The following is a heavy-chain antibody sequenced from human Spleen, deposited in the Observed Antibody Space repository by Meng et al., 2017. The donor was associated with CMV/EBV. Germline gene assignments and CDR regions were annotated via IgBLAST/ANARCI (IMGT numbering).Heavy chain of an antibody. D-gene: IGHD1-26*01. CDR2: IKSKTDGGTT. CDR3: TTEPGGSYEDAFDI. V-gene: IGHV3-15*01. CDR1: GFTFSSYA. J-gene: IGHJ3*02. Sequence: GESLKISCAASGFTFSSYAMSWVRQAPGKGLEWVGRIKSKTDGGTTDYAAPVKGRFTISRDDSKNTLYLQMNSLKTEDTAVYYCTTEPGGSYEDAFDIWGQGTMVTVSS.